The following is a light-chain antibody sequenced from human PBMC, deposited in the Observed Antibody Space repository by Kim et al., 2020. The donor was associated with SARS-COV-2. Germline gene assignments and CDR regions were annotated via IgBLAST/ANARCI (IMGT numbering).Light chain of an antibody. CDR1: KLGEKY. J-gene: IGLJ2*01. Sequence: SYELTQPPSVSVSPGQTASITCSGDKLGEKYACWYQQKPGQSPVLVIYQDSKRPAGIPARFSGSNSGNTATLTISGTQAMDEADYYCQAWDSSTGVVFGGGTQLTVL. CDR2: QDS. CDR3: QAWDSSTGVV. V-gene: IGLV3-1*01.